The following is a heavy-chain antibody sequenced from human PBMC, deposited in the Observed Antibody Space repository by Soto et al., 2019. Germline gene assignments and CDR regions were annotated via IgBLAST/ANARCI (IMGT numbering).Heavy chain of an antibody. CDR2: INWNDGST. CDR3: ARRGYSYGYFDY. CDR1: GFTFDDYG. D-gene: IGHD5-18*01. J-gene: IGHJ4*02. Sequence: EVQLVESGGGVVRPGGSLRLSCAASGFTFDDYGMNWVRQGPGKGLEWVSGINWNDGSTDYADSVKGRFTISRDNAKNSLYLQMNSLRAEDTALYYCARRGYSYGYFDYWGQGTLVTVSS. V-gene: IGHV3-20*04.